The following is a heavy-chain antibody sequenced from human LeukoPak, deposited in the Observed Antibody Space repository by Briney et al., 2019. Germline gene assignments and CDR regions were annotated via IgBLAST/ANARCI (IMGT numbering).Heavy chain of an antibody. CDR1: GFTFDDYA. V-gene: IGHV3-9*01. D-gene: IGHD3-22*01. Sequence: GGSLRLPCAASGFTFDDYAMHWVRQAPGKGLEWVSGISWNSGSIGYADSVKGRFTISRDNAKNSLYLQMNSLRAEDTALYYCAKGAYYYDSSGYYARFDYWGQGTLVTVSS. J-gene: IGHJ4*02. CDR3: AKGAYYYDSSGYYARFDY. CDR2: ISWNSGSI.